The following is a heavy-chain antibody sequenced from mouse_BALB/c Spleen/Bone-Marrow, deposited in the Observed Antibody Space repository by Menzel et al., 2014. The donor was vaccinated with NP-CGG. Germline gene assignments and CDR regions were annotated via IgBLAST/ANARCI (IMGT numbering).Heavy chain of an antibody. D-gene: IGHD4-1*01. CDR1: RSTFSNYA. CDR3: ARQENWALDY. V-gene: IGHV5-9-3*01. CDR2: ISSGGSYT. Sequence: DVKLVESGGGLVKPGGSLNLSCAASRSTFSNYAMSWVRQTPEKRLEWVATISSGGSYTYYPDSVKGRFTISRDNAQNTLYLQMSSLRSEDTAMYFCARQENWALDYWGQGTTLTVSS. J-gene: IGHJ2*01.